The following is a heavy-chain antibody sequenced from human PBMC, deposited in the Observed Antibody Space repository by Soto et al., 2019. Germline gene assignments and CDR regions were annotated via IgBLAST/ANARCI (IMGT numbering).Heavy chain of an antibody. CDR3: ARLGGQWLYNYYYGMDV. Sequence: PSETLSLTCPVSGCSISSSSYYWGWIRQPPGKGLEWIGSIYYSGSTYYNPSLKSRVTISVDTSKNQFSLKLSSVTAADTAVYYCARLGGQWLYNYYYGMDVWGQGTTVTVSS. CDR1: GCSISSSSYY. J-gene: IGHJ6*02. CDR2: IYYSGST. V-gene: IGHV4-39*01. D-gene: IGHD6-19*01.